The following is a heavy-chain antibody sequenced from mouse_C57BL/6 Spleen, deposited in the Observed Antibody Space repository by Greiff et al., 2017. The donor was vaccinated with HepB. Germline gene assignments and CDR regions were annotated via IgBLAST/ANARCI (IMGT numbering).Heavy chain of an antibody. CDR1: GYTFTSYW. CDR3: ARKGYYRGFAY. V-gene: IGHV1-61*01. CDR2: IYPSDSET. D-gene: IGHD2-3*01. Sequence: QVQLQQPGAELVRPGSSVKLSCKASGYTFTSYWMDWVKQRPGQGLEWIGNIYPSDSETHYNQKFKDKATLTVDKSSSTAYMQLSSLTSEDSAVYYCARKGYYRGFAYWGQGTLVTVSA. J-gene: IGHJ3*01.